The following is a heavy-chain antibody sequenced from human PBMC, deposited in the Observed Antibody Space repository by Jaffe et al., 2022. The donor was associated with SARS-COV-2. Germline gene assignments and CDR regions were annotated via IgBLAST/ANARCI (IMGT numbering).Heavy chain of an antibody. J-gene: IGHJ4*02. CDR3: ARDFGNPDFEY. D-gene: IGHD3-10*01. CDR2: INHSGSA. CDR1: GGSFSGNY. V-gene: IGHV4-34*01. Sequence: QVPLQQWGAGLVKPSETLSLTCDVNGGSFSGNYWSWIRQPPGKGLEWIGEINHSGSAYYNPSLKSRVTISVDMSKNHFSLKLTSVTAADTGVYYCARDFGNPDFEYWGQGTLVTVSS.